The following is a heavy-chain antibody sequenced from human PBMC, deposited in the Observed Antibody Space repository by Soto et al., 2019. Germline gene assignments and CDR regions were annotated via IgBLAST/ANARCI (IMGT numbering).Heavy chain of an antibody. V-gene: IGHV4-31*03. J-gene: IGHJ2*01. CDR1: GGYISSGGYD. Sequence: LSNPYTVSGGYISSGGYDWSWIRKHPGKGLEWIGYIYYSGSTYYNPSLKSRVTISVDTSKNQFSLKLSSVTAADTAVYYCARGGVWDDYGDYDLSLDWYLDLWGRGTPVTVSS. CDR2: IYYSGST. D-gene: IGHD4-17*01. CDR3: ARGGVWDDYGDYDLSLDWYLDL.